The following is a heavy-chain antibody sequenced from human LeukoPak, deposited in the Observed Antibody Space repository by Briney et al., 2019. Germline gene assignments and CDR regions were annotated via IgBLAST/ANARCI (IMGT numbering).Heavy chain of an antibody. CDR3: ARGGYYYDSSGYSPFDY. CDR1: GGSISSYY. J-gene: IGHJ4*02. V-gene: IGHV4-59*08. CDR2: IYYSGST. D-gene: IGHD3-22*01. Sequence: PSETLSLTCTVSGGSISSYYWSWIRQPPGKGLEWIGYIYYSGSTNYNPSLKSRVTISVDTSKNQFSLKLSSVTAADTAVYYCARGGYYYDSSGYSPFDYWGQGTLVTVSS.